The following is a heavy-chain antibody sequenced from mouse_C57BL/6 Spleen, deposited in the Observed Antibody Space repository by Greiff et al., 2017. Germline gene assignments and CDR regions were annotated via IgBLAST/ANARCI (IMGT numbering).Heavy chain of an antibody. Sequence: EVQLQQSGPELVKPGASVKMSCKASGYTFTDYNMHWVKQSHGKSLEWIGYINPNNGGTSYNQKFKGKATLTVNKSSRTAYMELRSLTSEDSAVYYCARRGIGYDGGFAYWGQGTLVTVSA. J-gene: IGHJ3*01. CDR1: GYTFTDYN. V-gene: IGHV1-22*01. CDR3: ARRGIGYDGGFAY. D-gene: IGHD2-2*01. CDR2: INPNNGGT.